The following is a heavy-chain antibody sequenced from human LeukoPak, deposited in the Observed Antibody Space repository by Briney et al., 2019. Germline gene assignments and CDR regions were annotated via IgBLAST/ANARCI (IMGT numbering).Heavy chain of an antibody. CDR3: AKDPLWFQEYYFDY. CDR1: GFTFSSYA. Sequence: PGGSLRLSCAASGFTFSSYAMSWVRQAPGKGLEWVPAISGSGGSTYYADSVKGRFTISRDNSKNTLYLQMNSLRAEDTAVYYCAKDPLWFQEYYFDYWGQGTLVTVSS. J-gene: IGHJ4*02. V-gene: IGHV3-23*01. CDR2: ISGSGGST. D-gene: IGHD3-10*01.